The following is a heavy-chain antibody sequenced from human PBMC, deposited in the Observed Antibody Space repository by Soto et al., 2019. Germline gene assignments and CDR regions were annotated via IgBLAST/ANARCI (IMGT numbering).Heavy chain of an antibody. CDR1: GFTFSNYA. J-gene: IGHJ6*02. CDR2: ISSSSSYI. Sequence: PGGSLRLSCAASGFTFSNYAIHWVRQAPGKGLEWVSSISSSSSYIYYADSVKGRFTISRDNAKNSLYLQMNSLRAEDTAVYYCARFYDILTGYPMRGYGMDVWGQGTTVTVSS. V-gene: IGHV3-21*01. D-gene: IGHD3-9*01. CDR3: ARFYDILTGYPMRGYGMDV.